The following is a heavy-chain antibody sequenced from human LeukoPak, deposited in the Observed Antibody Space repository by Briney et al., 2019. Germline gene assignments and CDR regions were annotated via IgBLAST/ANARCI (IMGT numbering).Heavy chain of an antibody. V-gene: IGHV4-38-2*02. D-gene: IGHD3-22*01. CDR3: ARETRNYYDSSGYYVFDY. CDR1: GYSITSGYY. CDR2: LYYRGST. Sequence: SETLSLTCTVSGYSITSGYYWAWIRQAPGKGLEWIGSLYYRGSTYYNPSLKSRVTILVDTSKNQFSLKLSSVTAADTAVYYCARETRNYYDSSGYYVFDYWGQGTLVTVSS. J-gene: IGHJ4*02.